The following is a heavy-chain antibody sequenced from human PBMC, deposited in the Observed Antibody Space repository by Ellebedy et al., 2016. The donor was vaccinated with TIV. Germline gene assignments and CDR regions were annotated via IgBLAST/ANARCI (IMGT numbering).Heavy chain of an antibody. CDR3: ARDRIYAFDV. D-gene: IGHD2/OR15-2a*01. J-gene: IGHJ3*01. V-gene: IGHV3-48*01. CDR1: GFSFSSYS. Sequence: PGGSLRLSCAASGFSFSSYSMNWVRQAPGKGLEWLSYISITTSLLIYADSVKGRFTISRDNAKNSLYLEMNSLRAEDTAVYYCARDRIYAFDVWGQGTTVSVSS. CDR2: ISITTSLL.